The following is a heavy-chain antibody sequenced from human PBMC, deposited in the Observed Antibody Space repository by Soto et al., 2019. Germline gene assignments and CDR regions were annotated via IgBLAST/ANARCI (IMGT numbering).Heavy chain of an antibody. D-gene: IGHD3-3*01. CDR2: FDPEDGET. CDR3: ATVSYDFWSGYYPRGAFDI. V-gene: IGHV1-24*01. J-gene: IGHJ3*02. CDR1: GYTLTELS. Sequence: ASVKVSCKVSGYTLTELSMHWVRQAPGKGLEWMGGFDPEDGETIYAQKFQGRVTMTEDTSTDTAYMELSSLRSEDTAVYYCATVSYDFWSGYYPRGAFDIWGQGTMVTVSS.